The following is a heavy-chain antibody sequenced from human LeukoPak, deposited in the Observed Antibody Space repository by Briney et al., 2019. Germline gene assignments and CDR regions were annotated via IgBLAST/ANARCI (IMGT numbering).Heavy chain of an antibody. CDR2: IPYDGSNK. J-gene: IGHJ4*02. V-gene: IGHV3-30*18. D-gene: IGHD3-10*01. CDR1: GFTFSSYG. CDR3: AKVSQWFGELSCPDY. Sequence: GGSLRLSCAASGFTFSSYGMHWVRQAPGKGLEWVAVIPYDGSNKYYADSVKGRFTISRDNSKNTLYLQMNSLRAEDTAVYYCAKVSQWFGELSCPDYWGQGTLVTVSS.